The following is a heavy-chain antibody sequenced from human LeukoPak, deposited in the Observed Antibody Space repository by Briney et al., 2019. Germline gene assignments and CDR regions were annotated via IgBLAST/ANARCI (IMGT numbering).Heavy chain of an antibody. CDR2: ISGSSTTFI. D-gene: IGHD2-21*02. Sequence: PGGSLRLSCAASGFTFSAYTMTWVRQAPGKGLGWVPSISGSSTTFIYYADSLNGRFTISRDNATNSLYLQMNSLRAEDTAVYYCSRAPSPDCGGDCYSDFWGQGILVTVSS. J-gene: IGHJ4*02. V-gene: IGHV3-21*01. CDR3: SRAPSPDCGGDCYSDF. CDR1: GFTFSAYT.